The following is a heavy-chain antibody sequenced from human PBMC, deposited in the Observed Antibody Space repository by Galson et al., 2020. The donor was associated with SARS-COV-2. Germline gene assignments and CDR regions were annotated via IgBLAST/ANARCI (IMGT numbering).Heavy chain of an antibody. Sequence: SETLSLTCAVYGGSFSGYYWSWIRQPPGKGLEWIGKINHSGSTNYNPSLKSRVTISVDTSKSQFSLKLSSVTAADTALYYCARAVKHYYDSSAYYDYWGQGTLVTVSP. V-gene: IGHV4-34*01. J-gene: IGHJ4*02. CDR3: ARAVKHYYDSSAYYDY. CDR1: GGSFSGYY. D-gene: IGHD3-22*01. CDR2: INHSGST.